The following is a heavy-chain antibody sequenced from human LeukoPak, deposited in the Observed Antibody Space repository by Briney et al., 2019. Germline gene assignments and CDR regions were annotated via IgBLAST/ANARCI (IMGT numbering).Heavy chain of an antibody. Sequence: ASVKVSCKASGYTFTSYDINWVRQATGQGLEWMGWMNPNSGNTGYAQKFQGRVTMTRDTSISTAYMEVSSLRPDDTAVYYCAREGDRDTSMAEFDYWGQGTLVTVSS. J-gene: IGHJ4*02. CDR1: GYTFTSYD. CDR2: MNPNSGNT. CDR3: AREGDRDTSMAEFDY. V-gene: IGHV1-8*01. D-gene: IGHD5-18*01.